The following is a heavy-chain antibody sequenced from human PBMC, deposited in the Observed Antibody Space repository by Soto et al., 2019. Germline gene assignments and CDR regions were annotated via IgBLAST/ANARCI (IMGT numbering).Heavy chain of an antibody. CDR1: NGSISNFY. D-gene: IGHD6-6*01. CDR2: ISSSGSTI. J-gene: IGHJ3*02. V-gene: IGHV3-48*03. CDR3: ARDHRAARPMRAFDI. Sequence: LSLTCTVSNGSISNFYWNWVRQAPGKGLEWVSYISSSGSTIYYADSVKGRFTISRDNAKNSLYLQMNSLRAEDTAVYYCARDHRAARPMRAFDIWGQGTMVTVSS.